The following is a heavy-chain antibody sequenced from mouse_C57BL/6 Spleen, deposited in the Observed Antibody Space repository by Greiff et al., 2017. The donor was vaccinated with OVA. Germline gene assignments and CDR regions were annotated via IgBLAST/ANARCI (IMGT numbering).Heavy chain of an antibody. D-gene: IGHD1-1*01. CDR3: ARSSYYYGSSYGGDY. CDR1: GYTFTSYW. V-gene: IGHV1-64*01. Sequence: VQLQQPGAELVKPGASVKLSCKASGYTFTSYWMHWVKQRPGQGLEWIGMIHPNSGSTNYNEKFKRKATLTVDKSSRTAYMQLSSLTSEASAVYYCARSSYYYGSSYGGDYWGQGTSVTVSS. CDR2: IHPNSGST. J-gene: IGHJ4*01.